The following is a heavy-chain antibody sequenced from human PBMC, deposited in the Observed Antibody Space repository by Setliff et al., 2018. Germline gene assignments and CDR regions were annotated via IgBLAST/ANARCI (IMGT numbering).Heavy chain of an antibody. J-gene: IGHJ6*02. D-gene: IGHD6-13*01. Sequence: SLRLSCAASGFTFDDYAMHWVRQAPGKGLEWVSGISWNSGSIGYADSVKGRFTISRDNSKNSLYLQMNSLRAEDTALYYCAKDGALGGSSWYDYYYYGMDVWGQGTTVTVSS. CDR3: AKDGALGGSSWYDYYYYGMDV. CDR1: GFTFDDYA. CDR2: ISWNSGSI. V-gene: IGHV3-9*01.